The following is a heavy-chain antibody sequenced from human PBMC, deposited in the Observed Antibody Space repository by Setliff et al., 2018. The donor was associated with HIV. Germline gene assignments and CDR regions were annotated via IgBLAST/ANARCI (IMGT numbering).Heavy chain of an antibody. Sequence: PGGSLRLSCAASGFTFSSYGMHWVRQAPGKGLEWVAFIRYDGSYKHNADSVKGRFTISRDNSKNTLYLQMNSLRVEDTAVYYYARAGYCSGGNCQTHYFDSWGQGTLVTVSS. D-gene: IGHD2-15*01. CDR2: IRYDGSYK. V-gene: IGHV3-30*02. J-gene: IGHJ4*02. CDR1: GFTFSSYG. CDR3: ARAGYCSGGNCQTHYFDS.